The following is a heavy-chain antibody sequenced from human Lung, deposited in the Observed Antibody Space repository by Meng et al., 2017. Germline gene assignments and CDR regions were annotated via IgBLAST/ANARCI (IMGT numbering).Heavy chain of an antibody. CDR1: GGAFSDYY. CDR3: ARGPTTMAHDFDY. V-gene: IGHV4-34*04. D-gene: IGHD4-11*01. CDR2: INHSGST. J-gene: IGHJ4*02. Sequence: QVQLRQRGAGLLTPSRTLALSCVVSGGAFSDYYWSWIRQPPWKGLEWIGEINHSGSTNDNPSLESRATISVDTSQNNLSLKLSSVTAADSAVYSCARGPTTMAHDFDYGGQGTLVTVSS.